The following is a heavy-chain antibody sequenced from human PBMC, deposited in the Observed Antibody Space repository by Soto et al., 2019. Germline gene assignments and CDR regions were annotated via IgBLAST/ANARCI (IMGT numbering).Heavy chain of an antibody. CDR1: GGTFSSHS. Sequence: SVKVSCKSSGGTFSSHSINWVRQAPGQGLEWMGGIIPIFGPANFAKKFQGRVTITADESTTTAYMELRAEDTAVYYCARDSYAPHVWGQGTTVTVSS. J-gene: IGHJ6*02. D-gene: IGHD4-17*01. CDR3: ARDSYAPHV. V-gene: IGHV1-69*13. CDR2: IIPIFGPA.